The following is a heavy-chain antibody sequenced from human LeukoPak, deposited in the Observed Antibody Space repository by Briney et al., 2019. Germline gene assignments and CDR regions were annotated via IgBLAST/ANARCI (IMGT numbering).Heavy chain of an antibody. V-gene: IGHV4-31*03. CDR3: ARETGTTLGEFDY. CDR2: IYYSGST. D-gene: IGHD1-1*01. CDR1: GGSISSGGYY. J-gene: IGHJ4*02. Sequence: SQTLSLTCTVSGGSISSGGYYWRWIRQHPGKGLEWIGYIYYSGSTYYNPSLKSRVTISVDTSKNQFSLKLSSVTAADTAVYYCARETGTTLGEFDYWGQGTLVTVSS.